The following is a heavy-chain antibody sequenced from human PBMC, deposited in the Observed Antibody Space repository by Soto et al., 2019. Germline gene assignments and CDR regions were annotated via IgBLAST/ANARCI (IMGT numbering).Heavy chain of an antibody. Sequence: EVQLVETGGGLIQPGGSLRLSCAASGFTVSSNYMSWVRQAPGKGLEWVSVIYSGGSTYYADSVKVRFTISRDNSKNTLYLQMNSLRAEDTAVYYCARATYYYDSSGYYYPHYYYGMDVWGQGTTVTVSS. CDR2: IYSGGST. V-gene: IGHV3-53*02. D-gene: IGHD3-22*01. CDR3: ARATYYYDSSGYYYPHYYYGMDV. CDR1: GFTVSSNY. J-gene: IGHJ6*02.